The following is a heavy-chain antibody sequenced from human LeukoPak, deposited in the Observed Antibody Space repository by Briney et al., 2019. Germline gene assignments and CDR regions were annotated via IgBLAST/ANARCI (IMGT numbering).Heavy chain of an antibody. J-gene: IGHJ4*02. CDR3: AKRDYYDSSGYSPLFDN. V-gene: IGHV3-23*01. CDR1: GFSFSNYA. Sequence: PGGSPRLSCAASGFSFSNYAMSWVRQAPGKGLEWVSGLSGNGERTHYADSVKGRFTISRDNSKNTLYLQMNSLRAEDTALYFCAKRDYYDSSGYSPLFDNWGQGILVTVSS. CDR2: LSGNGERT. D-gene: IGHD3-22*01.